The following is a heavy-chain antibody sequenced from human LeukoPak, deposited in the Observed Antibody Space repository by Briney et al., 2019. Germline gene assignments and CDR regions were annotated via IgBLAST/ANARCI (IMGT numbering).Heavy chain of an antibody. V-gene: IGHV3-7*01. Sequence: GGSLRLSCAASGFTFSSYWMSWVRQAPGKGLEWVANIKQDGSEKYYVDSVKGRFTISRDNAKNSLYLQMNSLRAEDTAVYYCARDRRGSSWYDYYYYYMDVWGEGTTVTVSS. CDR1: GFTFSSYW. CDR3: ARDRRGSSWYDYYYYYMDV. D-gene: IGHD6-13*01. CDR2: IKQDGSEK. J-gene: IGHJ6*03.